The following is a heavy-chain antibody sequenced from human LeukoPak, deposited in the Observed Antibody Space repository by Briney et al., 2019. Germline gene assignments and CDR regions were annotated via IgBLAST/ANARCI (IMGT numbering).Heavy chain of an antibody. CDR1: GFTFSDYY. CDR3: ARTTIFGVVIIPPDY. J-gene: IGHJ4*02. V-gene: IGHV3-11*01. D-gene: IGHD3-3*01. Sequence: GGSLRPSCAASGFTFSDYYMSWIRQAPGKGLEWVSYISSSGSTIYYADSVKGRFTISRDNAKNSLYLQMNSLRAEDTAVYYCARTTIFGVVIIPPDYWGQGTLVTVSS. CDR2: ISSSGSTI.